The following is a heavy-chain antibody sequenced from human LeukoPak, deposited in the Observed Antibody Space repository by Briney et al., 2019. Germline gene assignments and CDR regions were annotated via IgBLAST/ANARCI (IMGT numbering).Heavy chain of an antibody. Sequence: GGSLRLSCAASGFTFSSYAMHWVRQAPGKGLEWVAVISYDGSNKYYADSVKGRFTISRDNSKNTLYLQMNSLRAEDTAVYYCARGGTMVRGVPFDYWGQGTLVTASS. V-gene: IGHV3-30-3*01. J-gene: IGHJ4*02. D-gene: IGHD3-10*01. CDR3: ARGGTMVRGVPFDY. CDR2: ISYDGSNK. CDR1: GFTFSSYA.